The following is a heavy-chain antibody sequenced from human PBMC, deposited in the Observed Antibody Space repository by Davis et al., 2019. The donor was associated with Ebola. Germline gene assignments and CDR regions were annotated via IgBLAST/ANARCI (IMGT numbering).Heavy chain of an antibody. Sequence: AASVKVSCKASGGTFSSYAISWVRQAPGQGLEWMGGIIPIFGTANYAQKFHGRVTITADESTSTVYMELSSLRSEDTAVYYCARVRSYCTSTSCYTHWFDPWGQGTLVTVSS. J-gene: IGHJ5*02. V-gene: IGHV1-69*13. CDR1: GGTFSSYA. CDR2: IIPIFGTA. D-gene: IGHD2-2*02. CDR3: ARVRSYCTSTSCYTHWFDP.